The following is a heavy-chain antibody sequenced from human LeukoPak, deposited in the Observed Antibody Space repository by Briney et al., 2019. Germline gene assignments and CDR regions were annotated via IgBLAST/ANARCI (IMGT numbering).Heavy chain of an antibody. CDR3: AKDLGGESN. Sequence: GGSLRFPCAASGFTFSSYGMHWVRQAPGKGLEWVAVISYDGSNKYYADSVKGRFTISRDNSKNTLYLQMNSLRAEDTAVYYCAKDLGGESNWGQGTLVTVSS. CDR2: ISYDGSNK. V-gene: IGHV3-30*18. D-gene: IGHD2-15*01. CDR1: GFTFSSYG. J-gene: IGHJ4*02.